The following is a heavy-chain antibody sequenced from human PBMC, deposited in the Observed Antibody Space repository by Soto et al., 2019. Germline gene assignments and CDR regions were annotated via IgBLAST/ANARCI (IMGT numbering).Heavy chain of an antibody. Sequence: SETLSLTCTVSGASISSGGYYWSWIRQHPWKGLEWIGYIYYSGSTCYNPSLKSRVTISVDRSKNQFSLKLSSVTAADTAVYYCARDLSLDYWGQGTLVTVSS. CDR1: GASISSGGYY. CDR3: ARDLSLDY. D-gene: IGHD3-16*02. V-gene: IGHV4-31*03. J-gene: IGHJ4*02. CDR2: IYYSGST.